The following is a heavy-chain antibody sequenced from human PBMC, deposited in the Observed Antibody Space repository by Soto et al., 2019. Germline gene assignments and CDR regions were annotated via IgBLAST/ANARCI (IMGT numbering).Heavy chain of an antibody. CDR2: IYYSGGT. CDR1: GGSISHYY. V-gene: IGHV4-59*01. Sequence: SETLSLTCAVSGGSISHYYWSWIRQPPGKGLEWIGYIYYSGGTNYNPSLKSRVTISEDMSKNQFSLNLRSVTAADTAVYYCARNRLEDAFDIWGRGTMVTVSS. J-gene: IGHJ3*02. CDR3: ARNRLEDAFDI.